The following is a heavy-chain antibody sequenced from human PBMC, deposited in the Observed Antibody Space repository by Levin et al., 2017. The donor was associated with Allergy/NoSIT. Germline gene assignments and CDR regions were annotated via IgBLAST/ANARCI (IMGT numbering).Heavy chain of an antibody. CDR3: ARDRPYYDILTGYHNVGYNFYGMDV. CDR2: INHSGIT. Sequence: SETLSLTCAVYGGSSRGYYWTWIRQTPGKGLEWIGEINHSGITKYNPSLKSRVTISVATSKNQFSLKVSSVTAADTAVYYCARDRPYYDILTGYHNVGYNFYGMDVWGQGTTVTVSS. V-gene: IGHV4-34*01. CDR1: GGSSRGYY. D-gene: IGHD3-9*01. J-gene: IGHJ6*02.